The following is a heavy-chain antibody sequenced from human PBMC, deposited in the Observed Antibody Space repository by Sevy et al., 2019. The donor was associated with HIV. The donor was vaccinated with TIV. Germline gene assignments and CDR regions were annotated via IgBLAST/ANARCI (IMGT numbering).Heavy chain of an antibody. CDR1: GYTLTELS. Sequence: ASVKVSCKVSGYTLTELSMHWVRQAPGKGLEWMGGFDPEDGETIYAQKFQGRVTMTEDTSTDTAYMELSSLRSEDTAVYYCATDLFYYDILTGERDRDYWGQGTLVIVSS. CDR3: ATDLFYYDILTGERDRDY. CDR2: FDPEDGET. V-gene: IGHV1-24*01. J-gene: IGHJ4*02. D-gene: IGHD3-9*01.